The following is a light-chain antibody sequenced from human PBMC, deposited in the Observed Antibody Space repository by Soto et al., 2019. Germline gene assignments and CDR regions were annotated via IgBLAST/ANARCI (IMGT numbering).Light chain of an antibody. Sequence: EIVMTQSPATLSVSPGERATLSCRASQSVNSDLAWYRQKPGQAPRLLIYGASTRATGIPARFSGSGSGTEFTLTISSLQSEDFADYYCQQYNNWPLTFGGGTKVDIK. J-gene: IGKJ4*01. V-gene: IGKV3-15*01. CDR3: QQYNNWPLT. CDR1: QSVNSD. CDR2: GAS.